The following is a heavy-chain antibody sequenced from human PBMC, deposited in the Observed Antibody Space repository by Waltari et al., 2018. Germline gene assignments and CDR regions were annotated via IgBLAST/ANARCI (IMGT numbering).Heavy chain of an antibody. CDR2: ISSSSSSI. D-gene: IGHD6-13*01. V-gene: IGHV3-21*01. Sequence: EVQLVESGGGLVKPGGSLRLSCAASGFTFSSYSMNWVRQAPGRGLEWVSSISSSSSSIYYADSVKGRFTISRDNAKNSLYLQMNSLRAEDTAVYYCARDRAAAVLYYYYGMDVWGQGTTVTVSS. CDR3: ARDRAAAVLYYYYGMDV. J-gene: IGHJ6*02. CDR1: GFTFSSYS.